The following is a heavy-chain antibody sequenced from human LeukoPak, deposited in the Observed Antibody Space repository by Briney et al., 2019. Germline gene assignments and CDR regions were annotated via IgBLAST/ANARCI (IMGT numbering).Heavy chain of an antibody. CDR3: ARELFRYCTNGVCPDLGYYYYYYMDV. V-gene: IGHV1-69*06. D-gene: IGHD2-8*01. CDR1: GGTFSSYA. J-gene: IGHJ6*03. CDR2: IIPIFGTA. Sequence: GSSVKVSCKASGGTFSSYAISWVRQAPGQGLEWMGGIIPIFGTANYAQKFQGRVTITADKSTSTAYMELSSLRSEDTAVYYCARELFRYCTNGVCPDLGYYYYYYMDVWGQGTLVTVSS.